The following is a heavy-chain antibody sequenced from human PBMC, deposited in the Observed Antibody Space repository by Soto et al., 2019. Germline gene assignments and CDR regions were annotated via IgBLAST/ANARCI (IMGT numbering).Heavy chain of an antibody. CDR1: GFTFSSYA. J-gene: IGHJ6*02. CDR3: ARETAMDDYYYYGMDV. V-gene: IGHV3-30-3*01. CDR2: ISYDGSNK. D-gene: IGHD5-18*01. Sequence: QVQLVESGGGVVQPGRSLRLSCAASGFTFSSYAMHWVRQAPGKGLEWVAVISYDGSNKYYADSVKGRFTISRDNSKNTLYLQMNSLRAEDTAVYYCARETAMDDYYYYGMDVWGQGTTVTVSS.